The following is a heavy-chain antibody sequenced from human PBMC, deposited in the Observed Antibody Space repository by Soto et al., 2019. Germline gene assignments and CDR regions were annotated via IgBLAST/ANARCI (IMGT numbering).Heavy chain of an antibody. Sequence: GGSLRLSCTTSGFTFGDHAMSWVRQAPGKGLEWVGFIRRKVYGGTTEYAASVKGRFIISRDDIKGIAYLQMNSLKTEDTAVYYCTRGSSFGYWGQGTLVTVSS. J-gene: IGHJ4*02. CDR2: IRRKVYGGTT. D-gene: IGHD6-13*01. V-gene: IGHV3-49*04. CDR3: TRGSSFGY. CDR1: GFTFGDHA.